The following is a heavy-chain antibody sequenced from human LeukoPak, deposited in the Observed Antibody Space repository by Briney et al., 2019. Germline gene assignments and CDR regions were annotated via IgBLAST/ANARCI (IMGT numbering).Heavy chain of an antibody. CDR1: GGSISSYY. Sequence: PSETLSLTCTVSGGSISSYYWSWIRQPPGKGLEWIGYIYYSGSTNYNPSLKSRVTISVDTSKNQFSLKLSSVTADDTAMYYCALPDRGATVTGTPKSFGYWGQGTLVTVSS. V-gene: IGHV4-59*01. D-gene: IGHD2-21*02. CDR3: ALPDRGATVTGTPKSFGY. J-gene: IGHJ4*02. CDR2: IYYSGST.